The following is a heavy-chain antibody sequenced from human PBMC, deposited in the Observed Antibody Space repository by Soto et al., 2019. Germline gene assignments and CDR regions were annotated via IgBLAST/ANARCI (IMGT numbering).Heavy chain of an antibody. Sequence: DVQLVESGGGLVQPGGSLRLSCAASGFTFSSYSMNWVRQAPGKGLEWVSYISSSSSTIYYADSVKGRFTISRDNAKNSLYLQMNSLRDEDTAVYYCATDGTVTTPGVLDYWGQGTLVTVSS. J-gene: IGHJ4*02. D-gene: IGHD4-4*01. CDR1: GFTFSSYS. CDR3: ATDGTVTTPGVLDY. V-gene: IGHV3-48*02. CDR2: ISSSSSTI.